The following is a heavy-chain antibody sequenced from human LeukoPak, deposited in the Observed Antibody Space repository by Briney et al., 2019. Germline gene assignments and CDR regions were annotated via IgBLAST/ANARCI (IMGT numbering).Heavy chain of an antibody. J-gene: IGHJ4*02. Sequence: SETLSLTCTVSGGSISSYYWSWIRQPAGKGLEWIGRIYTSGSTNYNPSLKSRVTMSVDTSKNQFSLKLSSVTAADTAVYYCARETGYCSGGSCYVQVDYWGQGTLVTVSS. CDR3: ARETGYCSGGSCYVQVDY. CDR2: IYTSGST. D-gene: IGHD2-15*01. V-gene: IGHV4-4*07. CDR1: GGSISSYY.